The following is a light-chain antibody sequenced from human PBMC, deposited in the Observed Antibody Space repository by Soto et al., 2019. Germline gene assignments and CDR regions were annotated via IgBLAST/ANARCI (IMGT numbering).Light chain of an antibody. CDR1: SSNIGAGYD. CDR2: GNS. V-gene: IGLV1-40*01. J-gene: IGLJ2*01. Sequence: QSVLTQPPSVSGAPGQRVTISCTGSSSNIGAGYDVHWYQQLPGTAPKLLIYGNSNRPSGVPDRFSGSKSGTSASLAITGLQAEDDADYYCQSYDRSRSANVVFGGGTKVTVL. CDR3: QSYDRSRSANVV.